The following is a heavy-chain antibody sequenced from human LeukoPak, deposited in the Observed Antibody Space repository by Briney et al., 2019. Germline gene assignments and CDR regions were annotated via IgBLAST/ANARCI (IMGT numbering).Heavy chain of an antibody. V-gene: IGHV3-23*01. CDR3: VKDGVYNNNVYDYFDF. D-gene: IGHD4-11*01. CDR1: GFTFRSFA. CDR2: ISSRGDTT. J-gene: IGHJ4*02. Sequence: GGSLRLSCAASGFTFRSFAMSWVRQSPERGLEWVSVISSRGDTTVYADSVKGRFTISRDNAKDTLYLQMNSLRAEDTAVYYCVKDGVYNNNVYDYFDFWGQGTLVTVSS.